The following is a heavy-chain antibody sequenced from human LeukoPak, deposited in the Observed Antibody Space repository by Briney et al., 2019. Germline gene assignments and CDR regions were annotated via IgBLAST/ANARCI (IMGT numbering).Heavy chain of an antibody. Sequence: GGSLRLSCAASDFILRAYGMNWVRQAPGKGPVWVSHVNFDGSSTSYADSVKGRFTISRDNARNTLYLQMNSLRVEDTAVYYCARGVDYGLDVWGQGTTVTVSS. J-gene: IGHJ6*02. CDR2: VNFDGSST. CDR1: DFILRAYG. CDR3: ARGVDYGLDV. D-gene: IGHD2-15*01. V-gene: IGHV3-74*01.